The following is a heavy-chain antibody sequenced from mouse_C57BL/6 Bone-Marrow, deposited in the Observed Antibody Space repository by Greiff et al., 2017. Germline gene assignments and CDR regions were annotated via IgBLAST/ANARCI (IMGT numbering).Heavy chain of an antibody. J-gene: IGHJ3*01. CDR2: ISNGGGST. Sequence: EVKLMESGGGLVQPGGSLKLSCAASGFTFSDYYMYWVRQTPEKRLEWVAYISNGGGSTYYPDTVKGRFTISRDNAKNTLYLQMSRLKSEDTAMYYCARYGYDPAYWGQGTLVTVSA. V-gene: IGHV5-12*01. CDR3: ARYGYDPAY. D-gene: IGHD2-2*01. CDR1: GFTFSDYY.